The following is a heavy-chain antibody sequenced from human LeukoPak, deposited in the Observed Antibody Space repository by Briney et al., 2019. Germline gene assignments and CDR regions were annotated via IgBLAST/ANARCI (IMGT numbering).Heavy chain of an antibody. CDR3: AKDFYDSSGSRYDY. D-gene: IGHD3-22*01. Sequence: GGSLRLSCTASGFAFSSYAMSRVRQAPGVGLEWVSATDGGGGRTWHADSVRGRFTISRDNSKNTLFMQMNSLRAEDTAVYYCAKDFYDSSGSRYDYWGQGTLVTVSS. CDR2: TDGGGGRT. J-gene: IGHJ4*02. V-gene: IGHV3-23*01. CDR1: GFAFSSYA.